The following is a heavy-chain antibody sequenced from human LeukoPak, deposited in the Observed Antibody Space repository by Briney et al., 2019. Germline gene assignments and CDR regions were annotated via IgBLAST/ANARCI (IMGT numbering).Heavy chain of an antibody. J-gene: IGHJ4*02. V-gene: IGHV4-39*01. CDR1: GGSISSSSYY. CDR3: ERADREDAYNHRVDY. CDR2: IFYNGDT. D-gene: IGHD1-1*01. Sequence: SETLSLTCTVSGGSISSSSYYWGWIRQPPGKGLEWIGSIFYNGDTYYNPSLKSRVTISVDTSKNQFSLNLNSVTAADTAVYYCERADREDAYNHRVDYWGQGTLVTVSS.